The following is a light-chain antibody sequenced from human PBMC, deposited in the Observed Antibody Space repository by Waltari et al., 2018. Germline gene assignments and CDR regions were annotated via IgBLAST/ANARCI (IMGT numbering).Light chain of an antibody. CDR2: DAD. Sequence: DVQMTQSPSSLSASVGDRITITCQATRDIDTYLNWYQHKPGKAPTLLIYDADTLQRGVPSRFSGSGSWTHFSFTINNLQPDDFATYYCQQCSTLPFTFGGGT. CDR3: QQCSTLPFT. J-gene: IGKJ4*01. V-gene: IGKV1-33*01. CDR1: RDIDTY.